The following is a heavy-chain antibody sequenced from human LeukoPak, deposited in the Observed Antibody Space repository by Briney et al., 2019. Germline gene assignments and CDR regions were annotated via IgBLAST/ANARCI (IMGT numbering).Heavy chain of an antibody. CDR3: ASDIVGATWRYYYYGMDV. J-gene: IGHJ6*02. D-gene: IGHD1-26*01. CDR2: IYTSGST. Sequence: PSETLSLTCAVSGYSISSGYYWGWIRQPPGKGLEWIGRIYTSGSTNYNPSLKSRVTISVDTSKNQFSLKLSSVTAADTAVYYCASDIVGATWRYYYYGMDVWGQGTTVTVSS. V-gene: IGHV4-38-2*01. CDR1: GYSISSGYY.